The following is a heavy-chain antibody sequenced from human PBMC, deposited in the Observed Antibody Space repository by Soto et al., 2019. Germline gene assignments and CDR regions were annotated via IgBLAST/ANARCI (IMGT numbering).Heavy chain of an antibody. D-gene: IGHD6-13*01. CDR3: AKDLGAAGAFDF. CDR2: VTGRGATT. Sequence: EVQLLESGGGLVQPGGSLRLSCAASGFDFRAYAMSWVRQAPGKGLEWVSAVTGRGATTDYVDSVKGRFTISRDNSKNMLYLQMNSLRTEDTAVYYCAKDLGAAGAFDFWGQGTLVTVSS. V-gene: IGHV3-23*01. CDR1: GFDFRAYA. J-gene: IGHJ4*02.